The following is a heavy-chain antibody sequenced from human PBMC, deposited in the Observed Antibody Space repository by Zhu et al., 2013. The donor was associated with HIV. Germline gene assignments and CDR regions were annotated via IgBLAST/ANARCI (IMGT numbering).Heavy chain of an antibody. CDR2: IIPVSGAT. CDR3: VRGNGHAAVDNYGWGFDV. Sequence: AELVQSGAEVVRPGASVTVSCKSSGYAFVGYYMHWVRQAPGQGLEWVGRIIPVSGATKYAQKFQERVTMTRDTSITTVYMEMRSLRSDDTATYYCVRGNGHAAVDNYGWGFDVWGQGTRVTVSP. D-gene: IGHD3-16*01. J-gene: IGHJ3*01. V-gene: IGHV1-2*02. CDR1: GYAFVGYY.